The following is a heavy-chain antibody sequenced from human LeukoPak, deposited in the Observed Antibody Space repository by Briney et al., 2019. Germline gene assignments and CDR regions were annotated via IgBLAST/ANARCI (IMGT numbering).Heavy chain of an antibody. CDR2: ISSSGNTI. J-gene: IGHJ4*02. D-gene: IGHD5-18*01. Sequence: GGSLRLSCAASGFTFSDHYMIWIRQAPGKGLEWVSYISSSGNTIYYADSVKGRITISRDNTKNSLYMQMNSLRAEDTDVYYCARYNYGAFDQWGQGTLVTVSS. CDR3: ARYNYGAFDQ. CDR1: GFTFSDHY. V-gene: IGHV3-11*04.